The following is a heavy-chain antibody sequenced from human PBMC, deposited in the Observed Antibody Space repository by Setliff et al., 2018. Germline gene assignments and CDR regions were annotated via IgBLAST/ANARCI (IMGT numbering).Heavy chain of an antibody. Sequence: PSETLSLTCTVSGGSISPYFWSWIRQPPGKGLEWIGYIYHNGNTNFNPSLKTRVTMSVDTSKNQFARNLRSVTAADAAVYYCVRDRTAYSYGLDVWGQGTTVTVSS. CDR3: VRDRTAYSYGLDV. CDR2: IYHNGNT. V-gene: IGHV4-59*01. D-gene: IGHD5-18*01. CDR1: GGSISPYF. J-gene: IGHJ6*02.